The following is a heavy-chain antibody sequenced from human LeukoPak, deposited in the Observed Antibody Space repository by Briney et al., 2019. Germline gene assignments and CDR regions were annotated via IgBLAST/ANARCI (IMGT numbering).Heavy chain of an antibody. Sequence: ASVKVSCKASGYTFSSYGVTWVRQAPGQGLEWMGWISAYNGNTNYAQKLQGRVTMTTDTSTSTAYMDLRSLRSDDTAVYYCARSSGSTWSDYFGMDVWGQGTTVTVSS. CDR2: ISAYNGNT. J-gene: IGHJ6*02. CDR3: ARSSGSTWSDYFGMDV. V-gene: IGHV1-18*01. D-gene: IGHD3-3*01. CDR1: GYTFSSYG.